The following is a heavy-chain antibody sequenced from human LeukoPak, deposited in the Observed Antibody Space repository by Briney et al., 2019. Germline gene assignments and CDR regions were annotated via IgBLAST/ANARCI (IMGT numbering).Heavy chain of an antibody. CDR1: GLTFTTYG. V-gene: IGHV1-18*01. J-gene: IGHJ4*02. D-gene: IGHD6-6*01. CDR2: ISTYNGNT. CDR3: AKGRGAARPHYYFDY. Sequence: ASVKVSCKSSGLTFTTYGISWVRPAPGQGLEWMGWISTYNGNTNTDYAQKLQGRVTMTTDTSTSTAYMELRSLRSHATAVYYCAKGRGAARPHYYFDYWGQGTLVTVSS.